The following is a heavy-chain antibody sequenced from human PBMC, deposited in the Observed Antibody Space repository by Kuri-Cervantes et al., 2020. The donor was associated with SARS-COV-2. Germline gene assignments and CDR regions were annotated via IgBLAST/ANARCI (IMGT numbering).Heavy chain of an antibody. CDR1: GYTFTSYG. CDR3: ARDRAVEYSTSPECFQN. CDR2: ISAYNGNT. V-gene: IGHV1-18*04. Sequence: ASVKVSCKASGYTFTSYGISWVRQAPGQGLEWMGWISAYNGNTNYAQKLQGRVTMTTDTSTSTAYMELIRLRSDDTAVYFCARDRAVEYSTSPECFQNWGQGTLVTVSS. D-gene: IGHD6-6*01. J-gene: IGHJ1*01.